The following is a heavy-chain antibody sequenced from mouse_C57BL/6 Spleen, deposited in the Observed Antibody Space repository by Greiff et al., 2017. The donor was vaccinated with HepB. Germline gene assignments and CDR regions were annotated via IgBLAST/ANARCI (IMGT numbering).Heavy chain of an antibody. CDR2: IDPSDSYT. Sequence: QVQLQQPGAELVRPGTSVKLSCKASGYTFTSYWMHWVKQRPGQGLEWIGVIDPSDSYTNYNQKFKGKATLTVDPSSSTAYMQLSSLTSEDSAVYYCARGDYDSEAWFAYWGQGTLVTVSA. V-gene: IGHV1-59*01. D-gene: IGHD2-4*01. CDR1: GYTFTSYW. CDR3: ARGDYDSEAWFAY. J-gene: IGHJ3*01.